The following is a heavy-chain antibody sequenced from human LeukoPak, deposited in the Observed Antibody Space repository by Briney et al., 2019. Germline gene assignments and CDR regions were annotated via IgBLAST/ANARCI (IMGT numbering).Heavy chain of an antibody. V-gene: IGHV4-59*01. CDR2: IYYSGTT. CDR1: GGSISYYY. CDR3: AREDPQTTVPEGMDV. D-gene: IGHD4-17*01. J-gene: IGHJ6*02. Sequence: SETLSLTCTVSGGSISYYYWSWIRQSPGRGLEWIGYIYYSGTTNYNPSLKSRVTISVDTSKNQFSLQLRSVTAADTAVYYCAREDPQTTVPEGMDVWGQGTTVTVSS.